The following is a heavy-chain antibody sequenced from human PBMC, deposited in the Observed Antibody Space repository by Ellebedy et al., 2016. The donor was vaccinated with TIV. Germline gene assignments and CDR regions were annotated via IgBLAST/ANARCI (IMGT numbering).Heavy chain of an antibody. Sequence: AASVKVSCKASGGTFSSYAINWVRQAPGQGLEWMGWISVYNGKTNYAQKVQGRVTMTTDTSTSTAYMELRSLRSDDTAVYYCAMSLYYDSGTCSNWGQGTLVTVSS. D-gene: IGHD3-10*01. J-gene: IGHJ4*02. V-gene: IGHV1-18*01. CDR1: GGTFSSYA. CDR2: ISVYNGKT. CDR3: AMSLYYDSGTCSN.